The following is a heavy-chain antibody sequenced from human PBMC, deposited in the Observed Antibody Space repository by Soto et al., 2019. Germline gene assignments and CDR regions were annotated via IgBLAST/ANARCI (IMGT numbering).Heavy chain of an antibody. CDR1: GGSISSGGYS. D-gene: IGHD3-10*01. V-gene: IGHV4-30-2*01. J-gene: IGHJ6*02. CDR3: ARQGFGVLHGLVDV. CDR2: IYHSGGT. Sequence: SETLSLTCAVSGGSISSGGYSWSWIRQPPGKGLEWIGYIYHSGGTYYNPSLKGRVTISVDRSKNQFSLNLSSVTAADTAVYYCARQGFGVLHGLVDVWGQGTTVTVSS.